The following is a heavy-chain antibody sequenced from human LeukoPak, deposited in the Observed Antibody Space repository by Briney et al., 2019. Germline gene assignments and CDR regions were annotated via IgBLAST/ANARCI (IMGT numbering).Heavy chain of an antibody. CDR2: IDHRGSS. CDR1: GESLSSYF. D-gene: IGHD6-6*01. CDR3: ATRSSTLAAARCFDD. Sequence: ETLSLTCAVHGESLSSYFWSWIRQVPGKGLEWIGEIDHRGSSNYNPPLKSRATISVDTSKNHFSLSLTSVTAADTAVYYCATRSSTLAAARCFDDWGQGTVVTVSS. V-gene: IGHV4-34*01. J-gene: IGHJ4*03.